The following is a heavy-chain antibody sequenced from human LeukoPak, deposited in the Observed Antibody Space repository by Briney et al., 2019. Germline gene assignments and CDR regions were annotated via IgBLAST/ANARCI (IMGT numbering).Heavy chain of an antibody. CDR1: GGTFSSYA. J-gene: IGHJ4*02. D-gene: IGHD6-6*01. CDR2: IIPIFCTA. V-gene: IGHV1-69*13. Sequence: SVKVSCKASGGTFSSYAISWVRQAPGQGLEWMGGIIPIFCTANYAQKFQGRVTITADESTSTAYMELSSLRSEDTAVYYCARDLFRQGTSARPVRPPDFDYWGQGTLVTVSS. CDR3: ARDLFRQGTSARPVRPPDFDY.